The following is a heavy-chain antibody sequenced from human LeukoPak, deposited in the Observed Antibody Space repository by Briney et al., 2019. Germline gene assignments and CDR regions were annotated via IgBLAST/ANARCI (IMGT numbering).Heavy chain of an antibody. Sequence: GASVKVSCKASGYTFTSYGISWVRQAPGQGLEWMGWISAYNGNTNYAQKLQGRVTMTTDTSTSTAYMELRSLRSDDTAVYYCASERIAAAGDFDGMDVWGKGTTVTVSS. J-gene: IGHJ6*04. CDR1: GYTFTSYG. CDR3: ASERIAAAGDFDGMDV. D-gene: IGHD6-13*01. CDR2: ISAYNGNT. V-gene: IGHV1-18*01.